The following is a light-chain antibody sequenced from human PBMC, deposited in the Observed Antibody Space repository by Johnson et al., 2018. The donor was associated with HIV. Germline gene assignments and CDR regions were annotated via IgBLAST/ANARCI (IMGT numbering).Light chain of an antibody. V-gene: IGLV1-51*01. CDR3: ETWDSSLSGV. J-gene: IGLJ1*01. CDR1: DSNIGNNY. Sequence: QSVLTQPPSVSAAPGQKVTISCFGSDSNIGNNYVSWYQQLPGTAPKLLIYDNDKRPSGIPDRFSGSKSGTSATLGITGLQTGDEADYYCETWDSSLSGVFGTGPKVTVL. CDR2: DND.